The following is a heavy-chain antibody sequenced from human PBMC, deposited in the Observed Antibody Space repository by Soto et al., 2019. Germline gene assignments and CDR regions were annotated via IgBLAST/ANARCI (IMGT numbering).Heavy chain of an antibody. V-gene: IGHV1-69*04. CDR2: VNPILSMS. CDR1: GDTFSFYS. D-gene: IGHD3-10*01. Sequence: QVQLVQSGAEVQRPGSSVKVSCKASGDTFSFYSINWVRQAPGLGLEWMGRVNPILSMSNYAQRFQGRVTMTSDKSTSTAYMELSGLRSEDTAMYYCETSYGSGYRAIDYWGQGALVTVSS. J-gene: IGHJ4*02. CDR3: ETSYGSGYRAIDY.